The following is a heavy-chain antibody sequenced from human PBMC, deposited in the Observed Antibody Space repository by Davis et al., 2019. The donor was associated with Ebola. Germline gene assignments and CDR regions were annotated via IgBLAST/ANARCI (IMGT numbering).Heavy chain of an antibody. V-gene: IGHV3-9*01. CDR2: ISWNSGSI. Sequence: SLKISCAASGFTFDDYAMHWVRQAPGKGLEWVSGISWNSGSIGYADSVKGRFTISRDNAKNSLYLQMNSLRAEDTALYYCAKDLVGATGYWGQGTLVTVSS. CDR3: AKDLVGATGY. D-gene: IGHD1-26*01. J-gene: IGHJ4*02. CDR1: GFTFDDYA.